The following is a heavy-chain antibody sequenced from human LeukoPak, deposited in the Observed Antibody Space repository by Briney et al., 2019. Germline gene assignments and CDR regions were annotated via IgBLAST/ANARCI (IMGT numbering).Heavy chain of an antibody. D-gene: IGHD2-15*01. V-gene: IGHV1-3*04. CDR3: ARGVVVVAATRHFDF. Sequence: ASVKVSCKASGYTFISYALHWVRQAPGQSLEWMGWINTGNGIAKYSQNFQGRVTITRDTSASTVYMELSSLRAKDTAVYYCARGVVVVAATRHFDFWGQGTLVTVSS. CDR1: GYTFISYA. J-gene: IGHJ4*02. CDR2: INTGNGIA.